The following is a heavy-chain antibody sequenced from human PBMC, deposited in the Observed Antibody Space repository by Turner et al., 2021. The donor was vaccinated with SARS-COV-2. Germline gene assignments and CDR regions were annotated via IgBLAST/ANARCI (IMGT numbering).Heavy chain of an antibody. D-gene: IGHD3-22*01. CDR1: GFTFSSYD. V-gene: IGHV3-13*04. Sequence: VQLVVSGGGLVQPGGYLRLSCAASGFTFSSYDMHWVRQATGKGLEWVSVIGTAGDTYYPGSVKGRFTISRENAKNSLYLQMNTLRAGDTAVYYCARANYESSGYYCYFDYWGQGTLGTVSS. CDR2: IGTAGDT. J-gene: IGHJ4*02. CDR3: ARANYESSGYYCYFDY.